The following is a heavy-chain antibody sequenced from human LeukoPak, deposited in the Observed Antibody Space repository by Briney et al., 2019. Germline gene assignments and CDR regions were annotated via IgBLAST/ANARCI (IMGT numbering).Heavy chain of an antibody. V-gene: IGHV3-23*01. J-gene: IGHJ4*02. D-gene: IGHD6-19*01. CDR1: GFTFSSYA. Sequence: QPGGSLRLSCAASGFTFSSYAMSWVRQAPGKGLEWVSAISGSGGSTYYADSVKGRFTISRDNSKNTLYLQMNSLRAEDTAVYYCAREGREQWLASVLYYFDYWGQGTLVTVSS. CDR2: ISGSGGST. CDR3: AREGREQWLASVLYYFDY.